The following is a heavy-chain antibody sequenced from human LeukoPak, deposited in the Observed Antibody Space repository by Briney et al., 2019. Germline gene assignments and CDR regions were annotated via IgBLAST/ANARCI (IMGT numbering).Heavy chain of an antibody. CDR3: ARSVDTAMVYYFDY. CDR1: GFTVSSNY. V-gene: IGHV3-30*03. D-gene: IGHD5-18*01. Sequence: PGGSLRLSCAASGFTVSSNYMSWVRQAPGKGLEWVAVISYDGSNKYYADSVKGRFTISRDNSKNTLYLQMNSLRAEDTAVYYCARSVDTAMVYYFDYWGQGTLVTVSS. J-gene: IGHJ4*02. CDR2: ISYDGSNK.